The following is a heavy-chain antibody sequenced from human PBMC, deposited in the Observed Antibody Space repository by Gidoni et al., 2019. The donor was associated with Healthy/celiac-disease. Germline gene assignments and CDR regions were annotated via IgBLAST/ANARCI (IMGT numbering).Heavy chain of an antibody. CDR1: GGSFSGYY. CDR2: INHSGST. J-gene: IGHJ5*02. CDR3: ARVIRGSRRDNWFDP. V-gene: IGHV4-34*01. D-gene: IGHD6-13*01. Sequence: QVQLQQWGAGLLKPSETLSLTCAVYGGSFSGYYWSWIRKPPGKGLEWIGEINHSGSTNYNPSLKSRVTISVDTSKNQFSLKLSSVTAADTAVYYCARVIRGSRRDNWFDPWGQGTLVTVSS.